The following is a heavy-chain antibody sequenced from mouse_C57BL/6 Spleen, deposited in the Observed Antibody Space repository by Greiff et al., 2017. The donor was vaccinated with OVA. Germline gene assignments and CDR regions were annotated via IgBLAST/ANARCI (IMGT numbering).Heavy chain of an antibody. J-gene: IGHJ2*01. V-gene: IGHV1-39*01. D-gene: IGHD2-4*01. CDR2: INPNDGTT. CDR3: ARGYYDYDRDYFDY. CDR1: GYSFTDYN. Sequence: VQLKESGPELVKPGASVKISCKASGYSFTDYNMNWVKQSNGKSLEWIGVINPNDGTTSYNQKFKGKATLTVDQSSSTAYMQLNSLTSEDSAVYYCARGYYDYDRDYFDYWGQGTTLTVSS.